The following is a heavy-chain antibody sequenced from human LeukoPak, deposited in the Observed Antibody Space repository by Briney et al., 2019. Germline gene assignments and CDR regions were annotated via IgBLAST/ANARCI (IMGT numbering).Heavy chain of an antibody. V-gene: IGHV3-48*03. CDR2: ISSSGSTI. Sequence: PGGSLRLSCAASGFTFSSYEMNWVRQAPGKGLEWVSYISSSGSTIYYADSVKGRFTISRDNAKNSLYLQMNSQRAEDTAVYYCAREAYDFWSGYYIDYWGQGTLVTVSS. CDR3: AREAYDFWSGYYIDY. D-gene: IGHD3-3*01. CDR1: GFTFSSYE. J-gene: IGHJ4*02.